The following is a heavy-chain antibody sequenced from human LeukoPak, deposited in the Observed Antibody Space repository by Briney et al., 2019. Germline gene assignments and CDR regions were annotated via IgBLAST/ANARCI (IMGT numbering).Heavy chain of an antibody. CDR1: GGSLGGYS. CDR2: ISQSGST. D-gene: IGHD6-6*01. Sequence: PSETLTLTCGVNGGSLGGYSWAWVRQIPGQGLQWIGEISQSGSTNYSPSLKSRVTILLDTSNKTFSLRLTSVTAADTGVYYCARGRVAARYAYWGQGNLVTVSS. CDR3: ARGRVAARYAY. J-gene: IGHJ4*02. V-gene: IGHV4-34*01.